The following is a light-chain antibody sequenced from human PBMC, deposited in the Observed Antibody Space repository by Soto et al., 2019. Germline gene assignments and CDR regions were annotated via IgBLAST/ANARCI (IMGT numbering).Light chain of an antibody. CDR1: QDISNY. CDR2: AAS. V-gene: IGKV1-9*01. Sequence: DIPLTQPPSFLSASLGERVTITCRASQDISNYLVWYQQKPGKAPKPLIYAASTLQSGVPSRFSGSGSGTEFTLTISSLQPEDFATYYCQQLNSYPLTFGPGTKVDIK. CDR3: QQLNSYPLT. J-gene: IGKJ3*01.